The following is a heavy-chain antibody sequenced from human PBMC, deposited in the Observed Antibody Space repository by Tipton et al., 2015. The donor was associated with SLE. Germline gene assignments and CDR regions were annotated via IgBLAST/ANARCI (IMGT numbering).Heavy chain of an antibody. CDR1: GGTFSSYA. J-gene: IGHJ4*02. V-gene: IGHV1-69*01. D-gene: IGHD3-10*01. CDR3: ASRITMVRGASADY. CDR2: IIPIFGIA. Sequence: QLVQSGAEVKKPGSSVKVSCKASGGTFSSYAISWVRQAPGQGLEWMGGIIPIFGIANYAQKFQGRVTITADESTSTAYMELSSLRSEDTAVYYCASRITMVRGASADYWGQGTLVTVSS.